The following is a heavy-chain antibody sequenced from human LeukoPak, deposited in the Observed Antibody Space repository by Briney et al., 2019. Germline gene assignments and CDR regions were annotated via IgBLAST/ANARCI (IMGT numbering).Heavy chain of an antibody. V-gene: IGHV3-30*03. D-gene: IGHD1-1*01. J-gene: IGHJ4*02. Sequence: GGSLRLSCAASGFTFSSYGMHWVRQAPGKGLEWVAVISYDGSNKYYADSVKGRFTISRDNSKNTLYLQMNSLRAEDTAVYYCARDAGAGTTPNFDYWGQGTLVTVSS. CDR2: ISYDGSNK. CDR1: GFTFSSYG. CDR3: ARDAGAGTTPNFDY.